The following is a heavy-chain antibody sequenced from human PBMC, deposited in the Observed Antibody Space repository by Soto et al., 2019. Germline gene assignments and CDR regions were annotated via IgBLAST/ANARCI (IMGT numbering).Heavy chain of an antibody. CDR1: GGSFSGYY. V-gene: IGHV4-34*01. CDR2: INHSGST. CDR3: ARVRNYYGSGSYKLDY. J-gene: IGHJ4*02. Sequence: PSETLSLTCAVYGGSFSGYYWSWIRQPPGKGLEWIGEINHSGSTNYNPSLKSRVTISVDTSKNQFSLKLSSVTAADTAVYYCARVRNYYGSGSYKLDYWGQGTLITVS. D-gene: IGHD3-10*01.